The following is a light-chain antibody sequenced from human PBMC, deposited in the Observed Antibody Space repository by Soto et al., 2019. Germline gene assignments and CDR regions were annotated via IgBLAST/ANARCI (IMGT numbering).Light chain of an antibody. Sequence: DIQMTQSPSSLSASVGDRVSITCRASQGVSAYLLWYQQKPGTAPKLLIYLASTLQGGVPSRFSGSGSGTDFSLTISSLQPEDVATYYCQYLNSFPLTFGGGTKVEIK. J-gene: IGKJ4*01. CDR1: QGVSAY. CDR2: LAS. V-gene: IGKV1-9*01. CDR3: QYLNSFPLT.